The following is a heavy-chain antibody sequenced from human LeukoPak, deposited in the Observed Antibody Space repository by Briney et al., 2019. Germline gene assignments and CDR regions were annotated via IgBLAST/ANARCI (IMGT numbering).Heavy chain of an antibody. V-gene: IGHV5-51*01. D-gene: IGHD5-12*01. J-gene: IGHJ5*02. CDR2: IYPGGSDT. CDR3: ASLYSGYGGGLGDGFDP. CDR1: GYSFTSYW. Sequence: GESLKISCKGSGYSFTSYWIGWVRQMPAKGLEWMGIIYPGGSDTRYSPSLQGQVTISADKSISTAYLQWSSLKASDTAMYYCASLYSGYGGGLGDGFDPWGQGTLVTVSS.